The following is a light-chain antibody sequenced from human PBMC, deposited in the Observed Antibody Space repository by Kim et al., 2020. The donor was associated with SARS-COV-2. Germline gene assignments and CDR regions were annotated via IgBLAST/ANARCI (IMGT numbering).Light chain of an antibody. CDR1: NIGSKN. CDR3: QVWDSDSSTYV. Sequence: SYELTQPLSVSVALGQTTRITCGGNNIGSKNVHWYQQKPGQAPVLVIYRDNDRPSGIPERFSGSNSANTATLTISRAQVGDEADYYCQVWDSDSSTYVFGTGTKVTVL. CDR2: RDN. V-gene: IGLV3-9*01. J-gene: IGLJ1*01.